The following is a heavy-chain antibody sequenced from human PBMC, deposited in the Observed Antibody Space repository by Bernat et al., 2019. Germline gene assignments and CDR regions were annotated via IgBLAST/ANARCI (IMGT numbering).Heavy chain of an antibody. CDR1: GFTFRTYT. Sequence: EVQLVESGGGLVQPGGSLRLSCEASGFTFRTYTMTWVRQAPGKGLEYVAGISASASRGGTTYGDSVKGRFTISRDDSKNTLYLQMNSLRVEDTAMYYCAKDFNWDDGYWGQGTLVTVSS. V-gene: IGHV3-23*04. J-gene: IGHJ4*02. CDR2: ISASASRGGT. CDR3: AKDFNWDDGY. D-gene: IGHD1-1*01.